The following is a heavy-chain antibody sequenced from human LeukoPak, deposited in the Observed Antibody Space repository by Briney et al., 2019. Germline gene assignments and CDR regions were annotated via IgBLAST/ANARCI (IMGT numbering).Heavy chain of an antibody. CDR1: GGSFSTVNYY. V-gene: IGHV4-61*02. CDR2: IQTSGNT. Sequence: PSETLSLTCTVSGGSFSTVNYYWSWLRQSAGKGLEWIGRIQTSGNTNYNPSLKSRVTISLDTSRNQFSLKLSSVTAADTALYYCARFYWGGFDPWGQGTLVTVSS. D-gene: IGHD7-27*01. J-gene: IGHJ5*02. CDR3: ARFYWGGFDP.